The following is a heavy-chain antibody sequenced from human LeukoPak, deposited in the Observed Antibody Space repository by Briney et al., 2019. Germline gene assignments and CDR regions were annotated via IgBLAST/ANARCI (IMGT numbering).Heavy chain of an antibody. CDR1: GDSVSSNSAA. CDR2: TYYRSKWYN. CDR3: ARFLDSTHVSTDAFDI. Sequence: SQTLSLTCAISGDSVSSNSAAWNWIRQSPSRGLEWLARTYYRSKWYNDYAVSVKSRITINPDTSKNQFSLQLSSVTPEDTAVYFCARFLDSTHVSTDAFDIWGQGTMVTVSS. D-gene: IGHD5/OR15-5a*01. V-gene: IGHV6-1*01. J-gene: IGHJ3*02.